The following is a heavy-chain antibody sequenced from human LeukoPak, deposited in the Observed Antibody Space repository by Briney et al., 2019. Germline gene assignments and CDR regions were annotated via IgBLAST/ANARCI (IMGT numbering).Heavy chain of an antibody. V-gene: IGHV4-59*01. Sequence: SETLSLTCTVSGGSISSYYWSSIRQPPGKGLEWIGYIYYSGSTNYNPSLKSRVTISVDTSKNQFSLKLSSVSAADTAVYYCARNNYYYMDVWGKGTTVTVSS. CDR2: IYYSGST. CDR1: GGSISSYY. CDR3: ARNNYYYMDV. J-gene: IGHJ6*03.